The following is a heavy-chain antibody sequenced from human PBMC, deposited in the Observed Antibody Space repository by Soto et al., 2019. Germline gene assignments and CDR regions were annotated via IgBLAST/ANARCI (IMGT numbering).Heavy chain of an antibody. CDR3: ARVQHDFWSGPTRSFDY. Sequence: GGSLRLSCAASGFTFSSYWMSWARQAPGKGLEWVANIKQDGSEKYYVDSVKGRFTISRDNAKNSLYLQMNSLRAEDTAVYYCARVQHDFWSGPTRSFDYWGQGTLVT. V-gene: IGHV3-7*01. CDR2: IKQDGSEK. D-gene: IGHD3-3*01. J-gene: IGHJ4*02. CDR1: GFTFSSYW.